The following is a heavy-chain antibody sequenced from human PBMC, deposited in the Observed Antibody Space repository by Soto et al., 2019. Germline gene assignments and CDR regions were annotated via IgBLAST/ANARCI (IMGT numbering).Heavy chain of an antibody. CDR3: ARDPPRGYCSGGSCYSDAFDI. D-gene: IGHD2-15*01. CDR1: GFTFSSYA. V-gene: IGHV3-30-3*01. Sequence: QVPLVESGGGVVQPGRSLRLSCAASGFTFSSYAMHWVRQAPGKGLEWVAVISYDGSNKYYADSVKGRFTISRDNSKNTLYLQMNSLRAEDTAVYYCARDPPRGYCSGGSCYSDAFDIWGQGTMVTVSS. CDR2: ISYDGSNK. J-gene: IGHJ3*02.